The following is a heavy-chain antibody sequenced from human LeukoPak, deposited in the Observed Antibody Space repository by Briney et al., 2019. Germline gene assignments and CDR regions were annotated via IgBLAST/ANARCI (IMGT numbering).Heavy chain of an antibody. J-gene: IGHJ5*02. CDR3: ARDHSGTRSGGFP. Sequence: PGGSLRLSCAASGFTFSSYSMNWVRQAPGKGLEWVSSISSSSSYIYYADSVKGRFTISRDNAKNSLYLQMNSLRAEDTAVYYCARDHSGTRSGGFPWGQGTLVTVSS. D-gene: IGHD1-7*01. CDR1: GFTFSSYS. V-gene: IGHV3-21*01. CDR2: ISSSSSYI.